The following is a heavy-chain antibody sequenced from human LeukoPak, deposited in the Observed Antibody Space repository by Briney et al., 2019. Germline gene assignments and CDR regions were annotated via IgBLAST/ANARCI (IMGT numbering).Heavy chain of an antibody. CDR3: ARVYCTGGNCYHFDY. D-gene: IGHD2-15*01. J-gene: IGHJ4*02. Sequence: SQTLSLTCTVSGGSVSSGSSYWSWIRQPAGKGLECIGRIYTSGTTDYNPSLKGRVTISLDTSKNQVSLRLTSVTAAGTAVYYCARVYCTGGNCYHFDYWGQGTLVTVSS. CDR2: IYTSGTT. V-gene: IGHV4-61*02. CDR1: GGSVSSGSSY.